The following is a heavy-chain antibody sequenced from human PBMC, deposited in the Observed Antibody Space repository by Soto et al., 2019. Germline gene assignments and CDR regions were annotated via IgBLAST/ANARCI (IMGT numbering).Heavy chain of an antibody. Sequence: QVQLQESGPGLVKASQTLSLTCTVSGGSIGSGSHFWAWIRQPPGKGLEWIGYFYFSGTFSYNPSLKSRVSISGDTSKNQFSLNLNSVTAADTAVYYCARDPTASAVTSLYYYFDLWGRGTLVTVSS. CDR1: GGSIGSGSHF. CDR3: ARDPTASAVTSLYYYFDL. J-gene: IGHJ2*01. V-gene: IGHV4-31*03. D-gene: IGHD4-17*01. CDR2: FYFSGTF.